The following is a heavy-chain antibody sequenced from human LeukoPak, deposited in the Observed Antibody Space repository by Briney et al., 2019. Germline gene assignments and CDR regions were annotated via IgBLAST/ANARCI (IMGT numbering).Heavy chain of an antibody. V-gene: IGHV3-21*01. CDR2: ISSSSSYI. Sequence: GGSLRLSCAASGFTFSSYSMNWVRQAPGKGLEWVSSISSSSSYIYYADSVKGRFTISRDNAKNTLYLQMNSLRAEDTAVYYCARDGSGVGYSYGLFDYWGQGTLVTVSS. J-gene: IGHJ4*02. D-gene: IGHD5-18*01. CDR1: GFTFSSYS. CDR3: ARDGSGVGYSYGLFDY.